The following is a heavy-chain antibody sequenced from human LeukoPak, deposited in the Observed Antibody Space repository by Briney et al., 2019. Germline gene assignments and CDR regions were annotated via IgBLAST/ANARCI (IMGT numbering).Heavy chain of an antibody. CDR1: GFTFGDYY. J-gene: IGHJ3*02. V-gene: IGHV3-23*01. Sequence: GGSLRLSCAASGFTFGDYYMSWIRQAPGKGLEWVSGISAGGGNTYSADSVKGRFTISRDNSKNTVYLQMSSLRVEDTAVYYCAKAGTTVVGFDTFDIWGQGTMVTVSS. CDR2: ISAGGGNT. CDR3: AKAGTTVVGFDTFDI. D-gene: IGHD4-23*01.